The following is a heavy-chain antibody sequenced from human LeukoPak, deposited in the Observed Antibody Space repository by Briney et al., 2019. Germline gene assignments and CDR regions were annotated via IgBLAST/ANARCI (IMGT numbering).Heavy chain of an antibody. V-gene: IGHV3-30*18. CDR2: ISYDGSNK. D-gene: IGHD5-12*01. CDR1: GFTFSSYG. Sequence: PGGSLRLSCAASGFTFSSYGMHWVRQAPGKGLEWVAVISYDGSNKYYADSVKGRFTISRDNSKNTLYLQMNSLRAEDTAVYYCAKTSDGGYAYYYYGMDVWGQGTTVTVSS. J-gene: IGHJ6*02. CDR3: AKTSDGGYAYYYYGMDV.